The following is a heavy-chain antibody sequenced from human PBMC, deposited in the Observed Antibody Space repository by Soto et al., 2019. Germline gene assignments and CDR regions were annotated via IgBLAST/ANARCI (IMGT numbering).Heavy chain of an antibody. D-gene: IGHD6-6*01. Sequence: SVKVSCKASGGTFNNYPVTWVRQAPGQGLEWMGGIIPKLGTANYAQKFQGRVTMTRDTSTSTVYMELSSLRSEDTAVYYCARDFPAYSSSSALTTSSFDYWGQGTLVTVSS. CDR3: ARDFPAYSSSSALTTSSFDY. CDR1: GGTFNNYP. CDR2: IIPKLGTA. V-gene: IGHV1-69*05. J-gene: IGHJ4*02.